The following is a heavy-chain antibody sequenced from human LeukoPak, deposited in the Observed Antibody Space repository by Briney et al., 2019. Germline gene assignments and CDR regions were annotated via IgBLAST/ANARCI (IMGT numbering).Heavy chain of an antibody. D-gene: IGHD2-21*02. CDR1: GGSFSGYY. V-gene: IGHV4-34*01. J-gene: IGHJ4*02. CDR3: ARGPPYIVVVTGIGFFDS. Sequence: RSSETLSLTCAVYGGSFSGYYWSWIRQPPGKGLEWIGEINHSGSTNYNPSLKSRVTISVDTSKNQFSLKLSSVTAADTAVYYCARGPPYIVVVTGIGFFDSWGQGTLVTVSS. CDR2: INHSGST.